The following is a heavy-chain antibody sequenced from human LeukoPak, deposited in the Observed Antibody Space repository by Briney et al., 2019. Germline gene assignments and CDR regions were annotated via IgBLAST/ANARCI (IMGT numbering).Heavy chain of an antibody. CDR3: AKRRGSSWFDFDY. CDR2: ISYDGSKK. V-gene: IGHV3-30*18. CDR1: GFTFSSYG. D-gene: IGHD6-13*01. Sequence: GGSLRLSCAASGFTFSSYGMHWVRQAPGKGLGWVAVISYDGSKKYYADSVKGRFTISRDNSKNTLYLQMSSLRAEDMAVYYCAKRRGSSWFDFDYWGQGTLVTVSS. J-gene: IGHJ4*02.